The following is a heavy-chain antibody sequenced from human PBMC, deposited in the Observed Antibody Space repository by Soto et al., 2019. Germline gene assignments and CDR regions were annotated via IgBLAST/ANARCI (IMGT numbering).Heavy chain of an antibody. J-gene: IGHJ5*02. D-gene: IGHD3-10*01. V-gene: IGHV1-3*01. CDR2: INAGNGNT. Sequence: QVQLVQSGAEVKEPGASVRVSCKAFGYTFTAYNIHWLRQAPGQGLEWMGWINAGNGNTRSSRKFQGRVIITRDTSAPTAYLEVDSLRPDDTAIYYCARVAPAGGSVPRFDHWGQGTLLTVSS. CDR1: GYTFTAYN. CDR3: ARVAPAGGSVPRFDH.